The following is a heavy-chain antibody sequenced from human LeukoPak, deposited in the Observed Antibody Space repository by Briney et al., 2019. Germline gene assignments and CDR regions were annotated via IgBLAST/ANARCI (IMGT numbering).Heavy chain of an antibody. CDR1: GFTFSNYG. V-gene: IGHV3-30*18. J-gene: IGHJ4*02. Sequence: GGSLRLSCAASGFTFSNYGMHWVRQAPGKGLEWVAVISYDGSNTYYADSVKGRFTISRDNSKNTLYLQMNSLRTEDTALFYCAKDRDTGGWRYFDYWGQGTLVTVSS. CDR2: ISYDGSNT. CDR3: AKDRDTGGWRYFDY. D-gene: IGHD6-19*01.